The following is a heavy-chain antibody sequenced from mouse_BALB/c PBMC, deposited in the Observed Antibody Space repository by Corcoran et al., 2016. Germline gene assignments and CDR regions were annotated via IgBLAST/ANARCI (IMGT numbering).Heavy chain of an antibody. J-gene: IGHJ2*01. CDR3: AKTARATYYFDY. V-gene: IGHV1-66*01. D-gene: IGHD3-2*01. CDR2: IFPGSGNT. Sequence: QVQLQQSGPELVKPGASVKIPCKASGYSFTSYYIHWVKQRPGQGLEWIGWIFPGSGNTKYNEKFKGKATLTADTSSSTAYMQLSSLTSEDSAVYCCAKTARATYYFDYWGQGTTLTVSS. CDR1: GYSFTSYY.